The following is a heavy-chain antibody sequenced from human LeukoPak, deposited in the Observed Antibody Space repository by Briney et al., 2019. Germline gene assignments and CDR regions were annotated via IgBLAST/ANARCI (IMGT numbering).Heavy chain of an antibody. J-gene: IGHJ6*03. CDR1: GGSISSGGYS. V-gene: IGHV4-30-4*07. CDR3: ARAPPTWYYGSGSYYYMDV. D-gene: IGHD3-10*01. CDR2: IYCSGST. Sequence: SQTLSLTCAVSGGSISSGGYSWSWIRQPPGKGLEWIGYIYCSGSTYYNPSLKSRVTISVDTSKDQFSLKLSSVTAADTAVYYCARAPPTWYYGSGSYYYMDVWGKGTTVTVSS.